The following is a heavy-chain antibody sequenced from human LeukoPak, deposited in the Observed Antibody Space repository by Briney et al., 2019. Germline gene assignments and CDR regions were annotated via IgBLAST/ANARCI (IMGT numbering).Heavy chain of an antibody. V-gene: IGHV3-53*01. CDR3: TKLKGWYGEGFFDY. D-gene: IGHD6-19*01. Sequence: PGGSLRLSCAASGFTVSSNYMSWVRQPAGKGLEWVSFLYSGGATFLADSVKGRFTISRETSKNTLYLQMNDVRADDTAVYYCTKLKGWYGEGFFDYWGQGTLVTVSS. J-gene: IGHJ4*02. CDR1: GFTVSSNY. CDR2: LYSGGAT.